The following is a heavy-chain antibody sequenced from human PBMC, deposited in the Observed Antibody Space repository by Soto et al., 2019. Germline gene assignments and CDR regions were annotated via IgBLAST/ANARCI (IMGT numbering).Heavy chain of an antibody. Sequence: QVQLVQSGAEVKKPGSSVKVSCKASGGTFSSYAISWVRQAPGQGLEWMGGIIPIFGTANYAQKFQGRVTITADESTSTAYMGLSSLRSEDTAVYYCASKAEYYYDSSGYYYPAYYFDYWGQGTLFTVSS. CDR1: GGTFSSYA. V-gene: IGHV1-69*12. CDR2: IIPIFGTA. D-gene: IGHD3-22*01. J-gene: IGHJ4*02. CDR3: ASKAEYYYDSSGYYYPAYYFDY.